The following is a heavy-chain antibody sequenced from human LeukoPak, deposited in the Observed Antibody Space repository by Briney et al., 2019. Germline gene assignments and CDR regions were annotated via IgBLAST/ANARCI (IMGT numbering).Heavy chain of an antibody. CDR1: GGSFSGYY. V-gene: IGHV4-34*01. CDR2: INHSGST. J-gene: IGHJ4*02. CDR3: ARGLAKGYYFDY. Sequence: PSETLSLTCAVYGGSFSGYYWSWIRQPPGKGLEWIGEINHSGSTNYNPSLKSRVTISVDTSKNQFSLKLSSVTAADTAVYYCARGLAKGYYFDYWGQGTLVTVSS.